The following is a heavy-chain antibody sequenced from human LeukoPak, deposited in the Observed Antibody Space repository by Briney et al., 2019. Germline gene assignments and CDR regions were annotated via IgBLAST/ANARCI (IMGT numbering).Heavy chain of an antibody. J-gene: IGHJ4*02. D-gene: IGHD3-3*01. CDR3: ARAPHVLRFLEWLSTLEY. CDR2: ISYDGSNK. V-gene: IGHV3-30-3*01. CDR1: GFTFSSYA. Sequence: PGGSLRLSCAASGFTFSSYAMHWVRQAPGKGLEWVAVISYDGSNKYYADSVKGRFTISRDNSKNTLYLQMNSLRAEDTAVYYCARAPHVLRFLEWLSTLEYWGQGTLVTVSS.